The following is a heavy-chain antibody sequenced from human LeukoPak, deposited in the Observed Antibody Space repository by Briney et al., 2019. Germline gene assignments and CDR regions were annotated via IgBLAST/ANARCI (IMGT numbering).Heavy chain of an antibody. V-gene: IGHV3-23*01. CDR2: ISGSGGNT. CDR1: GFTFSNYA. CDR3: AKAVNGVVARDWFDP. Sequence: GGSLRLSCAAPGFTFSNYAMSWVRQAPGKGLEWVSAISGSGGNTYYADSVKGRFTISRDNSKNTLYLQMNSLRAEDTAVYYCAKAVNGVVARDWFDPWGQGTLVTVSS. J-gene: IGHJ5*02. D-gene: IGHD2-15*01.